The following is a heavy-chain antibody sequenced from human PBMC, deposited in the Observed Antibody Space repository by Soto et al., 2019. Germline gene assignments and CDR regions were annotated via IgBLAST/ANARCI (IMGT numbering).Heavy chain of an antibody. Sequence: SETLSLTCTVSGGSISSSSYYWGWIRQPPGKGLEWIGSIYYSGSTYYNPSLKSRVTISVDTSKNQFSLKLSSVTAADTAVYYCARQDDYIAAAGTNYYYGMDVWGQGTTVT. V-gene: IGHV4-39*01. CDR3: ARQDDYIAAAGTNYYYGMDV. J-gene: IGHJ6*02. D-gene: IGHD6-13*01. CDR1: GGSISSSSYY. CDR2: IYYSGST.